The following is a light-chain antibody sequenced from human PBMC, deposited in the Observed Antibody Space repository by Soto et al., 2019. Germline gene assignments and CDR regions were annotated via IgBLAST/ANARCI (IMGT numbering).Light chain of an antibody. CDR1: QSVSSN. Sequence: EIVMTQSPATLSVSPGERATLSCRASQSVSSNLAWYQQKPGQAPRLLIYGASTRATGIPARFSGSGSGTVFTLTISSLQSEDFAVYYCQQYNKWPQTFGQGTKVEIK. CDR3: QQYNKWPQT. J-gene: IGKJ1*01. CDR2: GAS. V-gene: IGKV3-15*01.